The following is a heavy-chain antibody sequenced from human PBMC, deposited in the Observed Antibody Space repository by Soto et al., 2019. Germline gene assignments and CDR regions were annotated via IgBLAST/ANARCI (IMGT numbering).Heavy chain of an antibody. J-gene: IGHJ4*02. CDR1: GFTFSSYA. V-gene: IGHV3-33*01. Sequence: QVQLVESGGGVVQPGGSLRLSCAASGFTFSSYAMHLVRQAPGKGLEWMAVIWYDGSRKHYADSLKGRFTISRDNPKNTLYLEMNSLRVEDTAVYYCARGIHYYESHGYGPGAYWGQGTLVSVSS. CDR2: IWYDGSRK. D-gene: IGHD3-22*01. CDR3: ARGIHYYESHGYGPGAY.